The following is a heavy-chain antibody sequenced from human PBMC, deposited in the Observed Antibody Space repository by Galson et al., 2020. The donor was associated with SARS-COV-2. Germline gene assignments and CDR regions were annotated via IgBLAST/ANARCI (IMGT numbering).Heavy chain of an antibody. CDR2: IYWDDDK. CDR3: AHFIAAANYDD. V-gene: IGHV2-5*02. D-gene: IGHD6-13*01. J-gene: IGHJ4*02. CDR1: GFSLSTSGVG. Sequence: KMSGPTLVKPTQTLTLTCTFSGFSLSTSGVGVGWIRQPQGKALEWLALIYWDDDKRYSPSLKSRLTITEDTSKNQVVLTMTNMDPVDTATYYCAHFIAAANYDDWGQGTLVTVSS.